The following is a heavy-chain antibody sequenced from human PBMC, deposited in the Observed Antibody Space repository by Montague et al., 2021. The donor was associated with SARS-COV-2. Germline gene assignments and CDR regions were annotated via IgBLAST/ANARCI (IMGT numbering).Heavy chain of an antibody. J-gene: IGHJ6*02. CDR2: INHSGST. CDR3: ARVRAVPSAMRIFSLGRRYYGMDV. D-gene: IGHD2-2*01. Sequence: SETLSLTCAVYGGSFSGYYWSWIRQPPGKGLEWIGEINHSGSTNYNPSLKSRVTISVDTSKNQFSLKLSPVTAADTAVYYCARVRAVPSAMRIFSLGRRYYGMDVWGQGTPVTVSS. V-gene: IGHV4-34*01. CDR1: GGSFSGYY.